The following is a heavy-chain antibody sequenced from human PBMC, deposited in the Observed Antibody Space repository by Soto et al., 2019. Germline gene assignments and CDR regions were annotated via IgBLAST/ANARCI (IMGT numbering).Heavy chain of an antibody. CDR2: IDPSDSYT. V-gene: IGHV5-10-1*01. CDR3: ARQGYYGSGSYYKPRVYYGMDV. CDR1: GYSFTSYW. D-gene: IGHD3-10*01. Sequence: LGESLKISCKGSGYSFTSYWISWVRQMPGKGLEWMGRIDPSDSYTNYSPSFQGHVTISADKSISTAYLQWSSLKASDTAMYYCARQGYYGSGSYYKPRVYYGMDVWGQGTTVTVS. J-gene: IGHJ6*02.